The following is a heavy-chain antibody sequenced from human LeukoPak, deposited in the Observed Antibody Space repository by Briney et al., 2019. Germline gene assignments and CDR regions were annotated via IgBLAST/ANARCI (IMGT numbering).Heavy chain of an antibody. D-gene: IGHD2-2*01. J-gene: IGHJ4*02. Sequence: SETLSLTCAVSGDSISSDYWSWVRQPPGKGLEWIGYIYYTGSTNYNPSLKSRVTISVDTSKNQFSLKLSSVTAADTAVYYCARDPQLPPRTFDYWGQGTLVTVSS. CDR1: GDSISSDY. CDR3: ARDPQLPPRTFDY. V-gene: IGHV4-59*01. CDR2: IYYTGST.